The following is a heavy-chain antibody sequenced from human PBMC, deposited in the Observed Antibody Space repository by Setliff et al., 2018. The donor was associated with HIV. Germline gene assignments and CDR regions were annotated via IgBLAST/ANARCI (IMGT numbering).Heavy chain of an antibody. CDR1: GGSISSDNYY. Sequence: SETLSLTCTVSGGSISSDNYYWSWIRQPAGKGLEWIGRMYTSGSTNYNPSLKSRVTISVDTSKRQFSLELSSVTAADTAVYYCASLWGSSWDAYYYYGMDVWGQGTTVTVSS. CDR3: ASLWGSSWDAYYYYGMDV. J-gene: IGHJ6*02. D-gene: IGHD6-13*01. CDR2: MYTSGST. V-gene: IGHV4-61*02.